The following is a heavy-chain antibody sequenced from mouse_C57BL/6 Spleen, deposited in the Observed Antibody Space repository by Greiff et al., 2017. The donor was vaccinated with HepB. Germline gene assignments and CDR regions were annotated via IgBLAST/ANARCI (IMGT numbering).Heavy chain of an antibody. Sequence: EVMLVESEGGLVQPGSSMKLSCTASGFTFSDYYMAWVRQVPEKGLEWVANINYDGSSTYYLDSLKSRFIISRDNAKNILYLQMSSLKSEDTATYYCARAGVGLTNYFDYWGQGTTLTVSS. CDR2: INYDGSST. CDR3: ARAGVGLTNYFDY. D-gene: IGHD3-1*01. CDR1: GFTFSDYY. J-gene: IGHJ2*01. V-gene: IGHV5-16*01.